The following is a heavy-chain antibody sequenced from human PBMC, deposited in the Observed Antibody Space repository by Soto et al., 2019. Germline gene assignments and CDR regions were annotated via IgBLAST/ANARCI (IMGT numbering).Heavy chain of an antibody. V-gene: IGHV3-11*01. J-gene: IGHJ6*03. D-gene: IGHD2-15*01. Sequence: QVQLVESGGGLVKPGGSPRLSCAASGFTFSDYYMSWIRQAPGKGLEWVSYIRSSGGTVYYADSVKGRFTISRDNAKNSLYLQMTRLRAEDTAVYYCARTGFCSGVTCYFNYYYYMDVWGKGTTVTVSS. CDR3: ARTGFCSGVTCYFNYYYYMDV. CDR1: GFTFSDYY. CDR2: IRSSGGTV.